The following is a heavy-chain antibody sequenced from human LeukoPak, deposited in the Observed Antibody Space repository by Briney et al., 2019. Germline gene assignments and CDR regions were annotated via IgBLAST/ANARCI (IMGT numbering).Heavy chain of an antibody. Sequence: SETLSLTCAVYGGSFSGYYWSWIRQPPGKGLEWIGEINHSGSTNYNPSLKSRVTISVDTSKNQFSLKLSSVTAADTAVYYCARAGSSSGYYYSFDYWGQGTLVTVSS. CDR1: GGSFSGYY. J-gene: IGHJ4*02. CDR3: ARAGSSSGYYYSFDY. D-gene: IGHD3-22*01. V-gene: IGHV4-34*01. CDR2: INHSGST.